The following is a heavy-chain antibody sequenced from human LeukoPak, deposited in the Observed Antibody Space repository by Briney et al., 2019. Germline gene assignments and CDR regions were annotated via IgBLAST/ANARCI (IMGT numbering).Heavy chain of an antibody. D-gene: IGHD6-13*01. J-gene: IGHJ4*02. V-gene: IGHV3-48*01. CDR1: GFTFSSYS. CDR2: ISSSSSTI. Sequence: GGSLRLSCAASGFTFSSYSMNWVRQAPGKGLEWISYISSSSSTIYYADSVKGRFTISRDNAKNSLYLQMNSLRAEDTAVYYCAYSSSWYPDYYFDYWGQGTLVTVSS. CDR3: AYSSSWYPDYYFDY.